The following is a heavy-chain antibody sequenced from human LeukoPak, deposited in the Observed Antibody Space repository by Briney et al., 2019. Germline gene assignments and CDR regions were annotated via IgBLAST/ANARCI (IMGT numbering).Heavy chain of an antibody. CDR2: IYYSGST. D-gene: IGHD6-13*01. Sequence: SETLSLTCTVSGGSISSYYWSWIRQPPGKGLEWIGYIYYSGSTNYNPSLKSRVTISVDTSKNQFSLKLSSVTAADTAVYYCARESSSWYGRGSDPWGQGTLVTVSS. J-gene: IGHJ5*02. CDR1: GGSISSYY. V-gene: IGHV4-59*01. CDR3: ARESSSWYGRGSDP.